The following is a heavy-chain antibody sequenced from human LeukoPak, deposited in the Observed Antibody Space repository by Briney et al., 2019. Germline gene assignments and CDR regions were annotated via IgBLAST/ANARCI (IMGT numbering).Heavy chain of an antibody. J-gene: IGHJ4*02. D-gene: IGHD1-26*01. CDR3: AKPSGSGVDY. V-gene: IGHV3-30*02. CDR2: IRSDGYHT. Sequence: SGGSLRLSCGASGFVFDDYDIHWVRQAPGKGLEWVAFIRSDGYHTYYTDSVKGRFIITRDNFKNTLYLQMNSLRLEDMAVYYCAKPSGSGVDYWGRGTRVTVSS. CDR1: GFVFDDYD.